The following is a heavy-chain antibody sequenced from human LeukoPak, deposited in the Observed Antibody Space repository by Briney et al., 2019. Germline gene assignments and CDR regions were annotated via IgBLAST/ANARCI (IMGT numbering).Heavy chain of an antibody. V-gene: IGHV3-9*01. J-gene: IGHJ4*02. CDR2: ISWNSGSI. CDR3: AKDGFSSGWYSRVFDY. CDR1: GFTFDDYA. Sequence: PGGSLRLSCAASGFTFDDYAMHWVRQAPGKGLEWDSGISWNSGSIGYADSVKGRFTISRDNAKNSLYLQMNSLRAEDTALYYCAKDGFSSGWYSRVFDYWGQGTLVTVSS. D-gene: IGHD6-19*01.